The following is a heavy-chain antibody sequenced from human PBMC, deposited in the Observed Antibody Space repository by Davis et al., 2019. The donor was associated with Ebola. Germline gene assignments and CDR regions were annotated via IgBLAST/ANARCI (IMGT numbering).Heavy chain of an antibody. CDR1: GGTFSSYA. D-gene: IGHD2-15*01. CDR2: INAGNGNT. J-gene: IGHJ5*02. CDR3: ARDLVVVAAPHNWFDP. V-gene: IGHV1-3*01. Sequence: AASVKVSCKASGGTFSSYAISWVRQAPGQGLEWMGWINAGNGNTKYSQKFQGRVTITRDTSASTAYMELSSLRSEDTAVYYCARDLVVVAAPHNWFDPWGQGTLVTVSS.